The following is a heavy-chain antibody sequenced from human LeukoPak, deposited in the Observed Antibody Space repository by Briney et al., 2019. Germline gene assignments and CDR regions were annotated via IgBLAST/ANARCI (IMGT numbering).Heavy chain of an antibody. CDR3: ASPQNTYYYGSGANDAFDI. Sequence: GASVKVSCRASGYTFTGYYMHWVRQAPGQGLEWMGWINPNSGGTNYAQKFQGRVTMTRDTSISTAYMELSRLRSDDTAVYYCASPQNTYYYGSGANDAFDIWGQGTMVTVSS. V-gene: IGHV1-2*02. CDR2: INPNSGGT. J-gene: IGHJ3*02. D-gene: IGHD3-10*01. CDR1: GYTFTGYY.